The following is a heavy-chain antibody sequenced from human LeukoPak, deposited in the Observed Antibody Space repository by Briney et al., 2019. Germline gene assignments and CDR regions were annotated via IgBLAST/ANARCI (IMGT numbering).Heavy chain of an antibody. D-gene: IGHD3-16*01. CDR1: GGSINGHY. J-gene: IGHJ6*02. V-gene: IGHV4-59*11. CDR3: ARFGVDYDMDV. CDR2: IHYSGRA. Sequence: SETLSLTCTVSGGSINGHYWTWIRQPPCKGLEWIGQIHYSGRADYNPSLKRRVTISVDTSKNQISLNLNSVTAADTAVYYCARFGVDYDMDVWGQGTTVAVSS.